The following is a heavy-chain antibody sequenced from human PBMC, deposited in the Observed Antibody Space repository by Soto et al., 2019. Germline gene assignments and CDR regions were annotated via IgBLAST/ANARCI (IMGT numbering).Heavy chain of an antibody. V-gene: IGHV3-7*01. D-gene: IGHD3-3*01. J-gene: IGHJ6*03. CDR3: ARVGLEGYDFWSGYYGYYYMDV. Sequence: SGGALRLSCAASGFTFSSYLMRWVPPAPGKGVEGVANIKQDGSEKYYVDSVKGRFTISRDNAKNSLYLQMNSLRAEDTAVYYCARVGLEGYDFWSGYYGYYYMDVWGKGTTVTVSS. CDR1: GFTFSSYL. CDR2: IKQDGSEK.